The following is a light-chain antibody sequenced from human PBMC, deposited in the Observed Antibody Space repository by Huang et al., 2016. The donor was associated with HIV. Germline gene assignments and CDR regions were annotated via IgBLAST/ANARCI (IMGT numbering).Light chain of an antibody. J-gene: IGKJ1*01. CDR2: AAS. CDR3: QHYYGPLWT. V-gene: IGKV1-NL1*01. CDR1: QGISNS. Sequence: DIQMTQSPSSLSASVGDEVSITCRASQGISNSLAWYQQKPGKAPKLRLYAASSLQSGVPSRFSGSGAGSDYTLTISNLQPEDFATYYCQHYYGPLWTFGQGTKVEIK.